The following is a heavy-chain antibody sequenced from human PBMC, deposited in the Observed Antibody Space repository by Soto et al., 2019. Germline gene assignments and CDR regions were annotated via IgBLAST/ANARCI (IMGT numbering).Heavy chain of an antibody. CDR2: ISGSGGST. CDR3: ANVRPGMLYYYYGMDV. J-gene: IGHJ6*02. Sequence: GGSLRLSCAASGFTFSSYAMSWVRQAPGKGLEWVSAISGSGGSTYYADSVKGRLTISRDNSKNTLYLQMNSLRAEDTAVYYCANVRPGMLYYYYGMDVWGQGTTVPVSS. D-gene: IGHD2-8*01. CDR1: GFTFSSYA. V-gene: IGHV3-23*01.